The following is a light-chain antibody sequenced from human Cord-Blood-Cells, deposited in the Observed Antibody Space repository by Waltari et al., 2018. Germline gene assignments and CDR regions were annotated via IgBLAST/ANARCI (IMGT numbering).Light chain of an antibody. CDR3: QQYGSSPYT. J-gene: IGKJ2*01. Sequence: EIVFTQSPGTLSLSPGERATLSCRASQSVSSSYLAWYKQKPGQAPRLLIYGAASRATGIPDRFSGSGSGTDFTLTISGLEPEDFAVYYCQQYGSSPYTFGQVTKLEIK. CDR2: GAA. CDR1: QSVSSSY. V-gene: IGKV3-20*01.